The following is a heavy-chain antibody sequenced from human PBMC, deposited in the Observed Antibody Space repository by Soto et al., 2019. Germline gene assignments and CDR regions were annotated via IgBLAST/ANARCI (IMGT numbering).Heavy chain of an antibody. CDR1: GYSFTSTY. V-gene: IGHV1-46*01. Sequence: QVQLVQSGAEVKKPGASVRISCRASGYSFTSTYVHWVRQAPGQGPEWMGIINPAGGTTYYAQKFQGRLTITSATSTDTVFMDLNALTSEDTAVYFCALKVVTYYDNWGQGTLLTVSS. J-gene: IGHJ4*02. CDR3: ALKVVTYYDN. CDR2: INPAGGTT. D-gene: IGHD2-21*02.